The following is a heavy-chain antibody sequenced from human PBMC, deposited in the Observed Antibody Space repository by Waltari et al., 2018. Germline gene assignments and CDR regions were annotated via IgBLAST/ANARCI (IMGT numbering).Heavy chain of an antibody. V-gene: IGHV3-48*03. CDR3: ARAYSGSYYRYFEY. D-gene: IGHD1-26*01. CDR1: GFIFSHYE. CDR2: VSVSGKTM. Sequence: EVQLVESGGGLVQPGGSLRLSCAAFGFIFSHYEMNWVRQTPGKGLEWVSYVSVSGKTMYNVDSVKGRFTISRDNAKNSLHLQMNSLRAEDTAVYYCARAYSGSYYRYFEYWGQGALVTVSS. J-gene: IGHJ1*01.